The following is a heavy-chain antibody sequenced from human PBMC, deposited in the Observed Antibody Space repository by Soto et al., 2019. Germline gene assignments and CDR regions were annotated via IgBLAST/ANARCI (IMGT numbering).Heavy chain of an antibody. CDR3: ARVCGGDCHYSMDV. CDR2: IYYSGST. Sequence: QVQLQESGPGLVKPSQTLSLTCTVSGGSISSGGYYWSWIRQHPGKGLEWIGYIYYSGSTYYNPSLKSRVTLSVDKSKNQFSLKLSSVTAADTAVYYCARVCGGDCHYSMDVRGPGTTVTVSS. CDR1: GGSISSGGYY. J-gene: IGHJ6*02. V-gene: IGHV4-31*03. D-gene: IGHD2-21*02.